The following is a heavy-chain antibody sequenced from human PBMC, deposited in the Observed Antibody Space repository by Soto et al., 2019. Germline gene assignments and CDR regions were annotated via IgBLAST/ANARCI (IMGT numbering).Heavy chain of an antibody. CDR3: LVASAAY. V-gene: IGHV4-34*01. D-gene: IGHD6-13*01. Sequence: SETLSLTCAVYGGSFSGYYWSWIRQPPGKGLEWIGEINHSGSTNYNPSLKSRVTISVDTSKNTVYLQMSSLTTADTAVYYCLVASAAYWGQGTQVTVSS. CDR1: GGSFSGYY. J-gene: IGHJ4*02. CDR2: INHSGST.